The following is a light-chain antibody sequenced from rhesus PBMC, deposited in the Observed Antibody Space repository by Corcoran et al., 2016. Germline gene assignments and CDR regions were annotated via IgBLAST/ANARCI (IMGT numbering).Light chain of an antibody. Sequence: QAALPQPRSVSGSPGESVTISCTGTNSDIGDYNYVSWYQQHPGTAPKLMIYEVSKRPSGVSDRFSGSKSGNTASLTISGLQAEDEAGNYCSSYAGSNTYYIFGAGTRLTVL. J-gene: IGLJ1*01. CDR1: NSDIGDYNY. V-gene: IGLV2-32*02. CDR3: SSYAGSNTYYI. CDR2: EVS.